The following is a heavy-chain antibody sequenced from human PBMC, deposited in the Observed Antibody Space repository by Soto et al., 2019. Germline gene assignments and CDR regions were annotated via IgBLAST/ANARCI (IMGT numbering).Heavy chain of an antibody. CDR1: GASISIGGYF. CDR3: ATDEYFGSEIDFYYYAMDV. J-gene: IGHJ6*02. D-gene: IGHD3-10*01. CDR2: IYYNGST. Sequence: SETLSLTCTVSGASISIGGYFWSWIRQHPVKGLEWIGHIYYNGSTYYNPSLKSRLTISVDTSKNEFSLRLTSVTAADTAVYFCATDEYFGSEIDFYYYAMDVWGQGTTVT. V-gene: IGHV4-31*03.